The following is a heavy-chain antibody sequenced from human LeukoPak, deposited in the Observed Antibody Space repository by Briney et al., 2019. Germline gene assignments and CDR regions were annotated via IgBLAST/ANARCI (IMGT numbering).Heavy chain of an antibody. J-gene: IGHJ4*02. CDR2: IYYSGST. Sequence: PSETLSLTCTVSGGSISNYYWSWIRQPPGKGLEWIGYIYYSGSTNYNPSLKSRVTISVDTSKNQFSLKLSSVTAADTAVYYCARHLYYYDSNGPYYFDYWGQGTLVTVSS. CDR1: GGSISNYY. V-gene: IGHV4-59*08. CDR3: ARHLYYYDSNGPYYFDY. D-gene: IGHD3-22*01.